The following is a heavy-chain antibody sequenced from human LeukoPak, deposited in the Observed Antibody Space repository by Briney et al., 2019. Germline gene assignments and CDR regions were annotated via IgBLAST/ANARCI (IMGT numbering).Heavy chain of an antibody. D-gene: IGHD1-14*01. CDR3: ATNRNRVIDTFDI. V-gene: IGHV4-4*07. J-gene: IGHJ3*02. Sequence: SETLSLTCTVSGGSISSYYWSWIRQPAGKGLEWIGRIYTSGSTNYNPSLKSRVTISVDTSKKQFSLKLSSVTAADTAVYYCATNRNRVIDTFDIWGQGTMVTVSS. CDR1: GGSISSYY. CDR2: IYTSGST.